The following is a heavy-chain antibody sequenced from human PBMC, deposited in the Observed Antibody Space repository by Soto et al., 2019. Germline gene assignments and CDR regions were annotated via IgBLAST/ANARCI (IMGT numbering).Heavy chain of an antibody. CDR1: GGSISSGGYY. D-gene: IGHD3-22*01. V-gene: IGHV4-31*03. Sequence: PSETLSLTCTVSGGSISSGGYYWSWIRQHPGKGLEWIGYIYYSGSTYYNPSLKSRVTISVDTSKNQFSLKLSSVTAADTAVYYCARDRSGYYESGYGMDVWGQGTTVTVSS. CDR3: ARDRSGYYESGYGMDV. CDR2: IYYSGST. J-gene: IGHJ6*02.